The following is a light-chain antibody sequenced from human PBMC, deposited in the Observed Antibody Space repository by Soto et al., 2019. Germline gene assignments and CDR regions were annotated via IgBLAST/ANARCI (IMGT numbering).Light chain of an antibody. J-gene: IGKJ1*01. Sequence: IQITQSPSTLSASVGDRVTIRCRASQYISTWLAWYQQQPGKAPKILISDASTLASGIPSRFRGSGSGTECTLTISSLQPDDFTTYYGQQYNTSSLTFGQGTKV. CDR1: QYISTW. CDR2: DAS. CDR3: QQYNTSSLT. V-gene: IGKV1-5*01.